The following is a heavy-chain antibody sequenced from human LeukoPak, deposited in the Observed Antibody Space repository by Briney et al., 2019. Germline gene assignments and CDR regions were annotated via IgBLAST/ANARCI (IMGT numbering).Heavy chain of an antibody. CDR3: ASLDSSGYYYYFDY. D-gene: IGHD3-22*01. CDR1: GGSISSGSYY. J-gene: IGHJ4*02. Sequence: RSSETLSLTCTVSGGSISSGSYYWSWIRQPAGKGLEWIGSIYYSGSTYYNPSLKSRVTISVDTSKNQFSLKLSSVTAADTAVYYCASLDSSGYYYYFDYWGQGTLVTVSS. CDR2: IYYSGST. V-gene: IGHV4-39*01.